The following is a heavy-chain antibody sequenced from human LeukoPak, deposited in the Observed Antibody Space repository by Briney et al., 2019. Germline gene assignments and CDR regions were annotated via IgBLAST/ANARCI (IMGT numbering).Heavy chain of an antibody. J-gene: IGHJ4*02. Sequence: PGGSLRLSCAASGFTFSDYWRHWVRQAPGKGLVWVSRIKSDGGLTNYADSVKGRFTISRDNTKNTLYLQLNSLRAEDTAVYYCATGNYNRPFDYWGQGTLVTVSS. CDR1: GFTFSDYW. D-gene: IGHD1-7*01. CDR3: ATGNYNRPFDY. CDR2: IKSDGGLT. V-gene: IGHV3-74*01.